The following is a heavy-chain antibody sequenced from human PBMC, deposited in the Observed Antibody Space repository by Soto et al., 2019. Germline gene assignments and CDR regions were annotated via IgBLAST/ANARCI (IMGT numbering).Heavy chain of an antibody. CDR2: INPSGGIT. V-gene: IGHV1-46*01. Sequence: QVELVQSGAEVKKPGASVKVSCKAAGYTFTSYYMHWVRQAPGQGLEWMGFINPSGGITTYAQKFQAGVTMTSDTSTSTVYMELRTLKSEDTAVYYCARRSIFTWSDAFDIWGQGTMVTVSA. J-gene: IGHJ3*02. CDR1: GYTFTSYY. CDR3: ARRSIFTWSDAFDI. D-gene: IGHD3-3*01.